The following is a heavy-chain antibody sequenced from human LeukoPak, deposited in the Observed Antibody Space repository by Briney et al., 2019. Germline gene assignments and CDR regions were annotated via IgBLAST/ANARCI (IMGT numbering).Heavy chain of an antibody. Sequence: PGGSLRLSCAASGFTFNTYNMNWVRQAPGKGLEWISYIGSSGGTIYYADSVKGRFTISRDNSKNMLYLQMNSLRAEDTAVYYCAKDTGIQLSYFDYWGQGTLVTVSS. CDR1: GFTFNTYN. CDR2: IGSSGGTI. CDR3: AKDTGIQLSYFDY. V-gene: IGHV3-23*01. D-gene: IGHD5-18*01. J-gene: IGHJ4*02.